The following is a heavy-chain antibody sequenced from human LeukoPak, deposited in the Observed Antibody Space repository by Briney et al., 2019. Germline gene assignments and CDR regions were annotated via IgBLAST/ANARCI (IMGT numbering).Heavy chain of an antibody. J-gene: IGHJ4*02. Sequence: GGSLRLSCAASGFTFSSYWMSWVRQAPGKRLEWVANIKQGGSEKYYVDSVKGRFTISRDNAKNSLYLQMNSLRAEDTAVYYCARDPYDFWSGYHPGYFDYWGQGTLVTVSS. V-gene: IGHV3-7*01. CDR1: GFTFSSYW. D-gene: IGHD3-3*01. CDR3: ARDPYDFWSGYHPGYFDY. CDR2: IKQGGSEK.